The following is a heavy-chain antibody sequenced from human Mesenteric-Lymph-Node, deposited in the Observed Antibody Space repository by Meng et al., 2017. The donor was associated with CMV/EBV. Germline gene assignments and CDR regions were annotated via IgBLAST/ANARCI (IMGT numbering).Heavy chain of an antibody. D-gene: IGHD3-3*01. CDR1: GFTFSSYA. CDR2: IFVDGNT. V-gene: IGHV3-53*01. CDR3: ARDFWNGYWY. J-gene: IGHJ4*02. Sequence: GESLKISCAASGFTFSSYAMSWVRQAPGKGLEWVSVIFVDGNTHYADSVLGRFTISRDISSNTLFLQMNSLRAEDTAVYYCARDFWNGYWYWGQGTLVTVSS.